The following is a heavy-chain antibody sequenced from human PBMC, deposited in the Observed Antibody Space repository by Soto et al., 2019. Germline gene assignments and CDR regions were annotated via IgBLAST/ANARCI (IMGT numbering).Heavy chain of an antibody. J-gene: IGHJ4*02. CDR2: IYYSGST. D-gene: IGHD4-17*01. V-gene: IGHV4-59*08. Sequence: SETLSLTCTVSGGSISSYYWSWIRQPPGKGLEWIGYIYYSGSTNYNPSLKSRVTISVDTSKNQFSLKLSSVTAADTAVYYCARRYGTLFDYWAREPWSPSPQ. CDR1: GGSISSYY. CDR3: ARRYGTLFDY.